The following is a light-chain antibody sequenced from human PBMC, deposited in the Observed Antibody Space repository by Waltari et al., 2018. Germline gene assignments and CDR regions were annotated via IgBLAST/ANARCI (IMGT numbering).Light chain of an antibody. CDR2: DVS. J-gene: IGKJ1*01. Sequence: EIVLTQSPATLSLSPGERATLSCRASESVSPYLAWYQQRPGQAPRLIVYDVSTRSAGIPARFSGSGSETEFTLTISSLEPDDFAISYCHQRNDRRGTFGQGTRIE. V-gene: IGKV3-11*01. CDR1: ESVSPY. CDR3: HQRNDRRGT.